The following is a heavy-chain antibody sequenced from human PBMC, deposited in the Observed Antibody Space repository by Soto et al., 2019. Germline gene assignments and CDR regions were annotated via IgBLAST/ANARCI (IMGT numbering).Heavy chain of an antibody. V-gene: IGHV1-69*13. J-gene: IGHJ4*02. CDR2: IIPIFGTA. D-gene: IGHD3-22*01. CDR1: GGTSSSYA. Sequence: SVKVSCKASGGTSSSYAISWVRQAPGQGLEWMGGIIPIFGTANYAQKFQGRVTITADESTSTAYMELSSLRSEDTAVYYCARDPVYYYDSSGYFGWGQGTLVTVSS. CDR3: ARDPVYYYDSSGYFG.